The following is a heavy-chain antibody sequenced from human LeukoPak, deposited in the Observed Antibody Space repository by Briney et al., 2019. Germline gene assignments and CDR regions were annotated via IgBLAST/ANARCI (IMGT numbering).Heavy chain of an antibody. V-gene: IGHV4-34*01. J-gene: IGHJ5*02. CDR2: INHSGST. CDR3: ARAPMTWGIDP. Sequence: PSETLSLTCAVYGGSFSGYYWSWIRQPPGKGLEWIGEINHSGSTNYNPSLKSRVTISVDKSKNQFSLKLSSVTAADTAVYYCARAPMTWGIDPWGQGTLVTVSS. CDR1: GGSFSGYY. D-gene: IGHD3-16*01.